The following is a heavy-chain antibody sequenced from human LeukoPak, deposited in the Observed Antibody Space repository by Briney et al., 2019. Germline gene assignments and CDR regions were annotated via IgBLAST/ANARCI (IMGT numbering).Heavy chain of an antibody. CDR2: IDGSSRAI. J-gene: IGHJ4*02. CDR1: GFTFSSFG. Sequence: GGSLRLSCAASGFTFSSFGMNWVRQAPGKGLEWVSYIDGSSRAIYYADSVKGRFTVSRDNAKNLVFLQMNSLRDEDTAVYFCARKMALWGQGTLVTVSS. V-gene: IGHV3-48*02. CDR3: ARKMAL. D-gene: IGHD5-24*01.